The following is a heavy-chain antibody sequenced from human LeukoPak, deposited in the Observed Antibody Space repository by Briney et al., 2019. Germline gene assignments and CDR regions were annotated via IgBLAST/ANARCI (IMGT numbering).Heavy chain of an antibody. D-gene: IGHD2-2*01. J-gene: IGHJ4*02. V-gene: IGHV1-69*01. CDR2: IIPIFGTA. CDR1: GGTFSSYA. CDR3: ARSRLAGDIVVVRNQYYFDY. Sequence: SVKVSCKASGGTFSSYAISWVRQAPGQGLEWMGGIIPIFGTANYAQKFQGRVTITADESTSTAYMELSSLRSEDTAVYYCARSRLAGDIVVVRNQYYFDYWGQGTLVTVSS.